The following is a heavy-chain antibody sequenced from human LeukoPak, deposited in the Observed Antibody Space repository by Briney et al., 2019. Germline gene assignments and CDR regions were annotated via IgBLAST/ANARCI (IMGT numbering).Heavy chain of an antibody. D-gene: IGHD6-19*01. Sequence: AGGSLRLSCAASGFTFNRDWTAWVRQAPGKGREWVANIKEDGSEKNYVDSVKGRFTISRDNAENSVYLQMNDLRAEDTGVYYCATKEPSTSGWSYWGQGTLVTVSS. V-gene: IGHV3-7*01. CDR3: ATKEPSTSGWSY. CDR2: IKEDGSEK. CDR1: GFTFNRDW. J-gene: IGHJ4*02.